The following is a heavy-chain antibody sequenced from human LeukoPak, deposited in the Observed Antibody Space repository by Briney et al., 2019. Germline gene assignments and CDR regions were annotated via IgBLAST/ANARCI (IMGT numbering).Heavy chain of an antibody. CDR3: ARGGSSWYNPYYYYGMDV. J-gene: IGHJ6*02. D-gene: IGHD6-13*01. CDR1: GFTFSSYS. CDR2: ISSSSSTI. V-gene: IGHV3-48*04. Sequence: GGSLRLSCAASGFTFSSYSMNWVRQAPGKGLEWVSYISSSSSTIYYADSVKGRFTISRDNAKNSLYLQMNSLRAEDTAVYYCARGGSSWYNPYYYYGMDVWGQGTTVTVSS.